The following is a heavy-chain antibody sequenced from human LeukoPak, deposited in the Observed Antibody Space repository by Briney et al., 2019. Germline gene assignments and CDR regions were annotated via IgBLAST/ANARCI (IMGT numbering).Heavy chain of an antibody. V-gene: IGHV4-34*01. D-gene: IGHD6-13*01. J-gene: IGHJ5*02. CDR3: ARGRRKAAAGTWFDP. CDR1: GGSFSGYY. Sequence: PSETLSLTCAVYGGSFSGYYWSWIRQPPGKGLEWIGEINHSGSTNYNPSLKSRVTISVDTSKNQFSLKLSFVTAADTAVYYCARGRRKAAAGTWFDPWGQGTLVTVSS. CDR2: INHSGST.